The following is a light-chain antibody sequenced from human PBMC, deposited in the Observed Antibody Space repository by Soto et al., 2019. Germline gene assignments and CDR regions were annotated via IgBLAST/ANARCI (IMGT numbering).Light chain of an antibody. V-gene: IGKV3-20*01. Sequence: EIVLTQSPGTLSLSPGQRATLSCRASESISRDYLAWYQQRLGQAPRLLIYGASSGATGIPDRFSGSGSGTDFTLTISRPEPEDFAIYYCQQYGGVPYTFGQGTKLEIK. CDR2: GAS. CDR3: QQYGGVPYT. J-gene: IGKJ2*01. CDR1: ESISRDY.